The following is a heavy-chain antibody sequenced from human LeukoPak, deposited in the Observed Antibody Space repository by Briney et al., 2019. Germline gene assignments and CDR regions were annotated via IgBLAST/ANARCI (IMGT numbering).Heavy chain of an antibody. CDR3: ARLQYCSGTSCYWFGP. CDR1: GGSISSSSYY. CDR2: IYYSGST. V-gene: IGHV4-39*07. Sequence: ETLSLTCTVSGGSISSSSYYWGWIRQPPGKGLEWIGSIYYSGSTYYNPSLKSRVTISVDTSKNQFSLRLSSVTAADTAVYYCARLQYCSGTSCYWFGPWGQGTLVTVSS. J-gene: IGHJ5*02. D-gene: IGHD2-2*01.